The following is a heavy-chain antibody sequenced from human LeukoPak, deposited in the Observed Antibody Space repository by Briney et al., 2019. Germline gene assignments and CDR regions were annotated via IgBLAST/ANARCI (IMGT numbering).Heavy chain of an antibody. CDR3: VRAPPYCGGDCSDWYFDL. Sequence: PGRSLRLSCAASGFXFSTYTINWVRQAPGKGLEWVSSISSRSTYIYYADSVKGRFTISRDSAKNSLYLQMNSLRAEDTAMYYCVRAPPYCGGDCSDWYFDLWGRGTLVTVSS. J-gene: IGHJ2*01. CDR2: ISSRSTYI. CDR1: GFXFSTYT. V-gene: IGHV3-21*01. D-gene: IGHD2-21*02.